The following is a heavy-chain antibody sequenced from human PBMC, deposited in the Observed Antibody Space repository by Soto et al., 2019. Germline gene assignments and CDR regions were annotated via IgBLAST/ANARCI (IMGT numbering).Heavy chain of an antibody. V-gene: IGHV6-1*01. CDR2: TYYTSKWYN. CDR3: ARVYSSGWSFYYGTDV. CDR1: GDSLSSNSAI. J-gene: IGHJ6*02. D-gene: IGHD6-19*01. Sequence: SQTLSLTCAIFGDSLSSNSAIWNWFRQSPSRGLEWLGRTYYTSKWYNDYAVSVKGRISINPDTSKNQVSLQLNSVTPEDTAVYYCARVYSSGWSFYYGTDVWGQGTTVTVSS.